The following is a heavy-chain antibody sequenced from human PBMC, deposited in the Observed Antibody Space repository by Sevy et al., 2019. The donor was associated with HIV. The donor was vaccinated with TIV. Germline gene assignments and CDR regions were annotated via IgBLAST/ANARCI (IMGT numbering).Heavy chain of an antibody. Sequence: GGSLRLSCAASGFTFSDYWMTWVRQAPGKGLESISCINYSGDVIHYTDSVKGRFTISRDNAKKPLSLEMHSLRASDTAIYFCAGIPSLQLGRYFGMDVWGRGTTVTVSS. V-gene: IGHV3-11*01. CDR2: INYSGDVI. CDR1: GFTFSDYW. D-gene: IGHD2-15*01. CDR3: AGIPSLQLGRYFGMDV. J-gene: IGHJ6*02.